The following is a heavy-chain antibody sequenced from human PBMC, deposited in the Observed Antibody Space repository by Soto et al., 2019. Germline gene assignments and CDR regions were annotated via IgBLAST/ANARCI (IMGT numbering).Heavy chain of an antibody. D-gene: IGHD2-15*01. Sequence: GGSLRLCCAAPGFTFSSYWMHRVRQAPGKGLVWVSRINSDGSSTSYADSVKGRFTISRDNAKNTLYLQMNSLRAEDTAVYYCVRTSLVVAAATREDYWGQGTLVTVSS. CDR2: INSDGSST. V-gene: IGHV3-74*01. J-gene: IGHJ4*02. CDR3: VRTSLVVAAATREDY. CDR1: GFTFSSYW.